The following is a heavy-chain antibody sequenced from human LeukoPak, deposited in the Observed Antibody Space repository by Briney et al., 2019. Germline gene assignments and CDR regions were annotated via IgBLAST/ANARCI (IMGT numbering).Heavy chain of an antibody. CDR3: AKGVSRPTYYYDSSDAFDI. CDR1: GFTFSSYG. Sequence: QPGGSLRLSCAASGFTFSSYGMHWVRQAPGKGLEWVAFLRYDGSKKYYADSVKGRFTISRDNSKNTLYLQMNSLRAEDTAVYYCAKGVSRPTYYYDSSDAFDIWGQGTMVTVSS. V-gene: IGHV3-30*02. CDR2: LRYDGSKK. D-gene: IGHD3-22*01. J-gene: IGHJ3*02.